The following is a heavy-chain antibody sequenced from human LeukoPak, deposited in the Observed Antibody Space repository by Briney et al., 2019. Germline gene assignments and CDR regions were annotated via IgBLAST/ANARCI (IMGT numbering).Heavy chain of an antibody. CDR1: GYTFTSYA. CDR3: ARDQSSSWSYYYYMDV. V-gene: IGHV7-4-1*02. Sequence: WASVKVSCKASGYTFTSYAMNWVRQAPGQGLEWMGWINTNTGNPTCAQGFTGRFVFSLDTSVSTAYLQISSLKAEDTAVYYCARDQSSSWSYYYYMDVWGKGTTVTVSS. J-gene: IGHJ6*03. D-gene: IGHD6-13*01. CDR2: INTNTGNP.